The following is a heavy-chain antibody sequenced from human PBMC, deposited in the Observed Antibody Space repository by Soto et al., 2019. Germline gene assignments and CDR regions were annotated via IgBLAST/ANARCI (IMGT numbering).Heavy chain of an antibody. CDR3: ARDQSLFCRSTSCYYWYFDL. J-gene: IGHJ2*01. V-gene: IGHV4-4*07. CDR2: IYTSGNT. D-gene: IGHD2-2*01. CDR1: GGSISSYY. Sequence: SETLSLTCAVYGGSISSYYWSWIRQPAGKGLEWIGRIYTSGNTNYNPSLKSRVTMSVDTSKNQFSLKLRSVTAADTAVYYCARDQSLFCRSTSCYYWYFDLWGRGTLVTVSS.